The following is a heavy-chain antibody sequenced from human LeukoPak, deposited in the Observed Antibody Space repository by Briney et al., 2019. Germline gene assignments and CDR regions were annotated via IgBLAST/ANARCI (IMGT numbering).Heavy chain of an antibody. V-gene: IGHV6-1*01. CDR1: GDSVSSNSAA. CDR3: AREYYYGSGTYYPSLDV. D-gene: IGHD3-10*01. Sequence: SQTLSLTCAISGDSVSSNSAAWDWIRQSPSRGLEWLGRTYYSSKWYNDYAVSVKSRITINPDTSKNQFSLQLNSVTPEDTAVYYCAREYYYGSGTYYPSLDVWGQGSTVAVSS. J-gene: IGHJ6*02. CDR2: TYYSSKWYN.